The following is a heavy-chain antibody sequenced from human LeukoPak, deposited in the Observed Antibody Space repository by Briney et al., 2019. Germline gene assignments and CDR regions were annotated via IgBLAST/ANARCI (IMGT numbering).Heavy chain of an antibody. CDR1: GGSISSGSCF. V-gene: IGHV4-39*01. Sequence: SETLSLTCSVSGGSISSGSCFWGWIRQPPGKGLEWIANIYYSGTTQYNPSLKSRVTISADTSRNQFSLKLSSVTAADTAMYYCTRRQYDTTGYYHIDYWGQGSLVTVSS. J-gene: IGHJ4*02. CDR2: IYYSGTT. D-gene: IGHD3-22*01. CDR3: TRRQYDTTGYYHIDY.